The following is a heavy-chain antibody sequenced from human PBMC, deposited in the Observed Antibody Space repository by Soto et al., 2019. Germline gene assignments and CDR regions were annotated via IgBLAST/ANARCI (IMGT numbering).Heavy chain of an antibody. CDR1: GFTFSSYA. CDR2: ISYDGSNK. CDR3: ARAPWYYYDSSGSNWFDP. D-gene: IGHD3-22*01. J-gene: IGHJ5*02. Sequence: GGSLRLSCAASGFTFSSYAMHWVRQAPGKGLEWVAVISYDGSNKYYADSVKGRFTISRDNSKNTLYLQMNSLRAEDTAVYYCARAPWYYYDSSGSNWFDPWGQGTLVTVSS. V-gene: IGHV3-30-3*01.